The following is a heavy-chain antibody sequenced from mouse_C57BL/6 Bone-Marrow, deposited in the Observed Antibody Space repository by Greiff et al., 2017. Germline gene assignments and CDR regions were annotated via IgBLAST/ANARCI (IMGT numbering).Heavy chain of an antibody. D-gene: IGHD2-2*01. J-gene: IGHJ3*01. CDR2: IDPENGDT. CDR1: GFNFKDDY. Sequence: VQLQQSGAELVRPGASVKLSCTASGFNFKDDYMHWVKQRPEQGLEWIGWIDPENGDTEYASKFQGKATITADTSSNTAYLQLSSLTSEDTAVYYCTTLDGYAAWFAYWGQGTLVTVSA. CDR3: TTLDGYAAWFAY. V-gene: IGHV14-4*01.